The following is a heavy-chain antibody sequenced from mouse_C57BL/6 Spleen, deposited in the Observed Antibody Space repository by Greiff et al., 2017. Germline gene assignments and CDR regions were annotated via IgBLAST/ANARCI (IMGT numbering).Heavy chain of an antibody. Sequence: VQLQQSGPELVKPGASVKISCKASGYSFTGYYMNWVKQSPEKSLEWIGEINPSTGGTTYNQKFKAKATLTVDKSSSTAYMQLKSLTSEDSAVYYCARPYSGAWFAYWGQGTLVTVSA. CDR2: INPSTGGT. J-gene: IGHJ3*01. V-gene: IGHV1-42*01. D-gene: IGHD1-2*01. CDR1: GYSFTGYY. CDR3: ARPYSGAWFAY.